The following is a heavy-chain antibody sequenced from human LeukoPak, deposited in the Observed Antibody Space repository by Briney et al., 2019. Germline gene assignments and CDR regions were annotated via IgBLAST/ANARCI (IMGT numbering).Heavy chain of an antibody. CDR3: AKALQTIVATTVSH. CDR2: ISGSGGST. J-gene: IGHJ3*01. Sequence: GGSLRLSCAASGFTFSSYAMSWVRQAPGKGLEWVSAISGSGGSTYYADSVKGRFTISRDNSKNTLYLQMNSLRVEDTAVYYCAKALQTIVATTVSHWGQGTMVTVSS. D-gene: IGHD5-12*01. CDR1: GFTFSSYA. V-gene: IGHV3-23*01.